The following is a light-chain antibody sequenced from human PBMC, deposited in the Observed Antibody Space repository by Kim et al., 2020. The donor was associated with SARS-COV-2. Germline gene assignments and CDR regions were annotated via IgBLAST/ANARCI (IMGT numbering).Light chain of an antibody. CDR2: DVK. V-gene: IGLV2-11*03. J-gene: IGLJ3*02. Sequence: GQSVTSSCTGTGSDVGNFNYVSWYQQHPGKVPKLMIYDVKKRPSGVPDRFSGSKSGNTASLTISGLQAEDEADYYCCSYAGSYTMMFGGGTQLTVL. CDR1: GSDVGNFNY. CDR3: CSYAGSYTMM.